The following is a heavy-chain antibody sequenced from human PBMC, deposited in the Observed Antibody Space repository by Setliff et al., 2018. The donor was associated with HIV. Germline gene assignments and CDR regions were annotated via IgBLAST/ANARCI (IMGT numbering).Heavy chain of an antibody. CDR2: ISYDGSNK. CDR3: ARGLGVVPAASDY. Sequence: PGGSLRLSCAASGFTFSSYAMHWVRQAPGKGLEWVAVISYDGSNKYYADSVKGRFTISRDNSKNTLYLQMNSLRAEDTAVYYCARGLGVVPAASDYWGQGTLVTVSS. D-gene: IGHD2-2*01. J-gene: IGHJ4*02. CDR1: GFTFSSYA. V-gene: IGHV3-30-3*01.